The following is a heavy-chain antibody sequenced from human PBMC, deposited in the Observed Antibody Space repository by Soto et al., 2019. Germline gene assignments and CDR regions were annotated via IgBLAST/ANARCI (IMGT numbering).Heavy chain of an antibody. D-gene: IGHD3-10*01. CDR2: IYYSGST. Sequence: QVQLQESGPGLVKPSQTLSLTCTVSGGSISSGDYYWSWIRQPPGKGLEWIGYIYYSGSTYYNPALKSRVTISVDTAKNQFSLKLSSVICGGKAVYYCARWFGDRSAFDIWGQGTMVTVSS. J-gene: IGHJ3*02. CDR1: GGSISSGDYY. V-gene: IGHV4-30-4*01. CDR3: ARWFGDRSAFDI.